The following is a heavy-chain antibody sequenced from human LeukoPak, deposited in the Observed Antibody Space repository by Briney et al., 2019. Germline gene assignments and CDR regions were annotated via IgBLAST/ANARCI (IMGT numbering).Heavy chain of an antibody. J-gene: IGHJ4*02. D-gene: IGHD5-12*01. CDR1: GFTFSNAW. CDR3: TTGVRVATISVYFDY. CDR2: IKSKTDGGTT. Sequence: GGSLRLSCAASGFTFSNAWTSWVRQAPGKGLEWVGRIKSKTDGGTTDYAAPVKGRFTISRDDSKNTLYLQMNSLKTEDTAVYYCTTGVRVATISVYFDYWGQGTLVTVSS. V-gene: IGHV3-15*01.